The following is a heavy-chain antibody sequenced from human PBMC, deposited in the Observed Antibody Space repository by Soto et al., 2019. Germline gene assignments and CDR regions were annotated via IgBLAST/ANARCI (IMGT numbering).Heavy chain of an antibody. D-gene: IGHD3-22*01. J-gene: IGHJ4*02. Sequence: GASVKVSCKVSGYTLTELSMHWVRQAPGKGLEWMGGFDPEDGETIYAQKFQGRVTMTEDTSTDTAYMELSSLRSEDTAVYYCATGYPSPQSQYLYYDSSGCAFDYWGQGTLVTVSS. CDR1: GYTLTELS. CDR3: ATGYPSPQSQYLYYDSSGCAFDY. V-gene: IGHV1-24*01. CDR2: FDPEDGET.